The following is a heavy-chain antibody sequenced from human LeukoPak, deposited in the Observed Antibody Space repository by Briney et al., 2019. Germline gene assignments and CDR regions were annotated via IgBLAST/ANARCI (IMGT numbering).Heavy chain of an antibody. CDR3: ARDRDSSGLYGGADL. CDR1: GFTFSSYD. J-gene: IGHJ5*02. Sequence: GGSLRLSCAASGFTFSSYDMHWVRQAPGKGLEWVAVISYDGSNKYDADSVNGRFTISRDTAKNSLYLQMNSLRVEDTAIYFCARDRDSSGLYGGADLWGQGVLVTVSA. D-gene: IGHD6-19*01. CDR2: ISYDGSNK. V-gene: IGHV3-30*03.